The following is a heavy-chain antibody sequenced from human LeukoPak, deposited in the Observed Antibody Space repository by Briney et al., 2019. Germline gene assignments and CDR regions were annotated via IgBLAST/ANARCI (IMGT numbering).Heavy chain of an antibody. D-gene: IGHD6-6*01. CDR3: ARDALAYSSSSSPHFDY. J-gene: IGHJ4*02. V-gene: IGHV3-21*01. Sequence: PGGSLRLSCAASGFTFSSYSMNWVRQAPGKGLEWVSSISSSSSYIYYADSVKGRFTISRDNAKNSLYLQMNSLRAEDTAVYYCARDALAYSSSSSPHFDYWGQGTLDTVSS. CDR1: GFTFSSYS. CDR2: ISSSSSYI.